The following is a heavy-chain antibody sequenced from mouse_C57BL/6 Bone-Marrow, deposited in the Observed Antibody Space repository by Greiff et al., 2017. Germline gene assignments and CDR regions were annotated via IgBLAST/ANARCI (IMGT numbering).Heavy chain of an antibody. CDR2: IYPSDSET. V-gene: IGHV1-61*01. J-gene: IGHJ2*01. D-gene: IGHD1-1*01. CDR1: GYTFTSYW. CDR3: AVITTGLDY. Sequence: VQLQQPGAELVRPGSSVKLSCKASGYTFTSYWLAWVKQRPGQGLEWIGNIYPSDSETHYNQKFKDKATLTVDKSSSPAYMQLSSLTSEDSAVYYCAVITTGLDYWGQGTTLTVSS.